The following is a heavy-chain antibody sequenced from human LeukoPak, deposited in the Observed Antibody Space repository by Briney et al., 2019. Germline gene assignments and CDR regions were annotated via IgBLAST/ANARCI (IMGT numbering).Heavy chain of an antibody. CDR1: GFTLSDYY. V-gene: IGHV3-11*06. Sequence: GGSLRLSCAASGFTLSDYYMSWIRQAPGKGLEWVSYISSSSSYTNYADSVKGRFTISSDNAKNSLYLQMNSLRAEDTAVYYCARGGTMVRGVITSFDYWGQGTLVTVSS. D-gene: IGHD3-10*01. CDR2: ISSSSSYT. J-gene: IGHJ4*02. CDR3: ARGGTMVRGVITSFDY.